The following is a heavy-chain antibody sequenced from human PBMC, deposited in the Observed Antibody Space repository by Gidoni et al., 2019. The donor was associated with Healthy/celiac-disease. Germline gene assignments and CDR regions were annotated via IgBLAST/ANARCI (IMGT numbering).Heavy chain of an antibody. V-gene: IGHV3-9*01. CDR1: GFTFDDYA. Sequence: EVQLVESGGGLVQPGRSLRLSCAASGFTFDDYAMHWVRQAPGKGLEWVSGISWNSGSIGYADSVKGRFTISRDNAKNSLYLQMNSLRAEDTALYYCAKDIEPQTGGYFDWRSDAFDIWGQGTMVTVSS. J-gene: IGHJ3*02. CDR2: ISWNSGSI. CDR3: AKDIEPQTGGYFDWRSDAFDI. D-gene: IGHD3-9*01.